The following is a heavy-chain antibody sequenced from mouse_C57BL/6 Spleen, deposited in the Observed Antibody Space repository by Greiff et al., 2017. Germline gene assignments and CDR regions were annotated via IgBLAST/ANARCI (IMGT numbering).Heavy chain of an antibody. CDR2: ISYSGST. Sequence: EVQLQESGPGMVKPSQSLSLTCTVTGYSITSGYDWHWIRHFPGNKLEWMGYISYSGSTNYNPSLKSRISITHDTSKNHFFLKLNSVTTEDTATYYCARAPYDYDGYYAMDYWGQGTSVTVSS. V-gene: IGHV3-1*01. D-gene: IGHD2-4*01. CDR1: GYSITSGYD. CDR3: ARAPYDYDGYYAMDY. J-gene: IGHJ4*01.